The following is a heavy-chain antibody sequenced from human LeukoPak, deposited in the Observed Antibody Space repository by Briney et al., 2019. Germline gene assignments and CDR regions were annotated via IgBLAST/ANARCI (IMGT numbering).Heavy chain of an antibody. J-gene: IGHJ4*02. Sequence: ASVKVSCKASGYTFTSYYMHWVRQAPGQGLEWMGIINPSGGSTSYAQKFQGRVTMTRDTSTSTVYMELSSMRSEDTAVYYCGRSGYSSGWLTYWGQGTRVTVSS. CDR1: GYTFTSYY. V-gene: IGHV1-46*01. D-gene: IGHD6-19*01. CDR3: GRSGYSSGWLTY. CDR2: INPSGGST.